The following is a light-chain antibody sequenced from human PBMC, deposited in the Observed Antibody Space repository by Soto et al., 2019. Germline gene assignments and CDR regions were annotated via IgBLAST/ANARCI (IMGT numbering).Light chain of an antibody. J-gene: IGKJ3*01. Sequence: EVVLTQSPATLSLSLGERATLSCRASQSVSNYLAWYQQKPGQAPRLLIYDASNRATGIPVRFSGSGSGTDFTLTISSLEPEDFAVYYCQQRTNWIFTFGPGTRVDIK. V-gene: IGKV3-11*01. CDR1: QSVSNY. CDR3: QQRTNWIFT. CDR2: DAS.